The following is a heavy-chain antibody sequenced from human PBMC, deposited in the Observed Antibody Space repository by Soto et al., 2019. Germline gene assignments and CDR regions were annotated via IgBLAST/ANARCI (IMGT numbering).Heavy chain of an antibody. V-gene: IGHV1-69*13. CDR1: GGTFSSYA. CDR3: ASPYDSSGSTALDMDV. CDR2: IIPIFGTA. D-gene: IGHD3-22*01. J-gene: IGHJ6*02. Sequence: ASVKVSCKASGGTFSSYAISWVRQAPGQGLEWMGGIIPIFGTANYAQKFQGRVTITADESTSTAYMELSSLRSEDTAVYYCASPYDSSGSTALDMDVWGQGTTVTVSS.